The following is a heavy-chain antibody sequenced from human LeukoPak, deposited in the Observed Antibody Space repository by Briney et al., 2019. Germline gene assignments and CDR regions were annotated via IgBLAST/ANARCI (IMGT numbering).Heavy chain of an antibody. CDR2: INPSGGST. Sequence: ASVKVSCKASGYTFTNYYMHWVRQAPGQGLEWMGIINPSGGSTGYAQKFQGRVTMTRDTSTSTVYMELSSLRSGDTAVFYCAREGLVGATHDYWGQGTLVTVSS. CDR1: GYTFTNYY. D-gene: IGHD1-26*01. V-gene: IGHV1-46*01. J-gene: IGHJ4*02. CDR3: AREGLVGATHDY.